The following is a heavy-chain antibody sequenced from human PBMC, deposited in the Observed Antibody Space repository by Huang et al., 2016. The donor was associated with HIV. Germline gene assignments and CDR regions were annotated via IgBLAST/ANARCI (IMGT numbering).Heavy chain of an antibody. Sequence: QLQLQESGPGLVKPSETLSLTCTVSGGSLRSDNYYWGWIRQPPGKGLEWIGSIYFSGGTTYNPALKGRVTITVDTSKNQFSLKMRSVTAADTAVYYCARLPGSITMIRGVITDPYWGQGTLVTVSS. CDR3: ARLPGSITMIRGVITDPY. V-gene: IGHV4-39*01. CDR2: IYFSGGT. D-gene: IGHD3-10*01. CDR1: GGSLRSDNYY. J-gene: IGHJ4*02.